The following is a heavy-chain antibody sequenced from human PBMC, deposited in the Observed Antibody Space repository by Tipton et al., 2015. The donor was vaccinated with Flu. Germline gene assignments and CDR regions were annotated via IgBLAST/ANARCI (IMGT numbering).Heavy chain of an antibody. CDR1: GYTLTSYG. D-gene: IGHD2-2*01. CDR3: ARPGGPAAINPFSYFDY. CDR2: ISGYNGIT. V-gene: IGHV1-18*04. Sequence: QLVQSGAEVKKPGASVKVSCKASGYTLTSYGISWVRQAPGQGLEWMGWISGYNGITNYAHNLQGRVTMTTDTSTNTAYMDLRSLRSDDTAVYYCARPGGPAAINPFSYFDYWGQGALVTVSS. J-gene: IGHJ4*02.